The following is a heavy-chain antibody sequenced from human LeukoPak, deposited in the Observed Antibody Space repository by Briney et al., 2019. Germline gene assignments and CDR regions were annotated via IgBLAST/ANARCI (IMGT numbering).Heavy chain of an antibody. J-gene: IGHJ4*02. D-gene: IGHD6-19*01. CDR3: ATPLGGWEAPY. V-gene: IGHV3-7*01. CDR1: GFTFSSYW. CDR2: IKQEGSEK. Sequence: GGSLRLSCAASGFTFSSYWMSWVRPCQGAGLEGVANIKQEGSEKYYVDSVKGRFTISRDNAKNSLYLQMNSLRAEDTAVYYCATPLGGWEAPYWGQGTLVTVSS.